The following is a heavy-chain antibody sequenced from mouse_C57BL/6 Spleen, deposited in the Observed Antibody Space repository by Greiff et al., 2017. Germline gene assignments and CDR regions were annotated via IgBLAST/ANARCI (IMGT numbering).Heavy chain of an antibody. CDR3: ASLTGPSYWYFDV. Sequence: QVQLQQSGAELVRPGASVKLSCKASGYTFTDYYINWVKQRPGQGLEWIARIYPGSGNTYYNEKFKGKATLTAEKSSSTAYMQLSSLTSEDSAVYFCASLTGPSYWYFDVWGTGTTVTVSS. J-gene: IGHJ1*03. CDR2: IYPGSGNT. V-gene: IGHV1-76*01. CDR1: GYTFTDYY. D-gene: IGHD4-1*01.